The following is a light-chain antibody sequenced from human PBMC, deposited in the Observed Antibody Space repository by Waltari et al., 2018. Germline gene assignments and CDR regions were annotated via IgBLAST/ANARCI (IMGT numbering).Light chain of an antibody. CDR2: GTS. Sequence: EIVLTRSPGTLSLSPGERATLSCRASQSVSTISLNWYQQKPGQAPRLLIYGTSSRATGIPDRFSGSGSGTDFTLTISRLQPEDFAIYYCQQYDGIVVTFGGGTKVEI. V-gene: IGKV3-20*01. CDR3: QQYDGIVVT. CDR1: QSVSTIS. J-gene: IGKJ4*01.